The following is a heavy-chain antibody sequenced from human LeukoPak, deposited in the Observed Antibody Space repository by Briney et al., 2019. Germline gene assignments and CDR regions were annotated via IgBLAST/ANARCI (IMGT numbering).Heavy chain of an antibody. Sequence: GGSLRLSWAASGFTFDDYAMHWVRQAPGKGLEWVSGISWNSGSIGYADSVKGRFTISRDNAKNSLYLQMNSLRAEDTALYYCAKDMATAPWNYYYGMDVWGQGTTVTVSS. CDR1: GFTFDDYA. D-gene: IGHD5-12*01. V-gene: IGHV3-9*01. CDR3: AKDMATAPWNYYYGMDV. CDR2: ISWNSGSI. J-gene: IGHJ6*02.